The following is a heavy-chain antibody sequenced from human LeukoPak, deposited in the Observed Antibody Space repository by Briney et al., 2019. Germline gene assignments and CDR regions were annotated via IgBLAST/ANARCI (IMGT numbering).Heavy chain of an antibody. CDR1: GFTLSNYW. D-gene: IGHD3-9*01. J-gene: IGHJ4*02. CDR2: IKSDGGT. Sequence: SGGSLRLSCAASGFTLSNYWMNWLRQAPGKGLVWVSRIKSDGGTSYADSVKGRFTISRDNAKNTLYLQMNSLRAEDTAVYYCVRDLNYWGQGILVIVSS. CDR3: VRDLNY. V-gene: IGHV3-74*01.